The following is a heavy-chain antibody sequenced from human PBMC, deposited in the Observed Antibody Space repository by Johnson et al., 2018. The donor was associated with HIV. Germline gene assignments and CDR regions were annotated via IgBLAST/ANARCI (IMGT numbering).Heavy chain of an antibody. CDR2: IRYDGSNK. J-gene: IGHJ3*02. V-gene: IGHV3-30*02. CDR3: AKDRESYASRPYDAFDI. D-gene: IGHD2-2*01. Sequence: VQLVESGGGVVQPGGSLRLSCATSGFTFSTYGMHWVRQAPGKGLEWVAFIRYDGSNKYYADSVKGRFTISRDNSKNTLYLQMNSLRADDTAVYYCAKDRESYASRPYDAFDIWGQGTMVTVSS. CDR1: GFTFSTYG.